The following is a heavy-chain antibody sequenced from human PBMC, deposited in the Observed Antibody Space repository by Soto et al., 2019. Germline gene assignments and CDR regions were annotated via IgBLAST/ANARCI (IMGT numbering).Heavy chain of an antibody. CDR1: GYTFTSYA. D-gene: IGHD6-13*01. CDR2: INAGNGNT. J-gene: IGHJ5*02. CDR3: ARGRAAAGVHWFDP. V-gene: IGHV1-3*01. Sequence: QVQLVQSGAEVKKPGASVKVSCKASGYTFTSYAMHWVRQAPGRRLEWMGWINAGNGNTKYSQKFQGRVTITRDTSASTAYMELSSLRSEDTAVYYCARGRAAAGVHWFDPWGQGTLVTVSS.